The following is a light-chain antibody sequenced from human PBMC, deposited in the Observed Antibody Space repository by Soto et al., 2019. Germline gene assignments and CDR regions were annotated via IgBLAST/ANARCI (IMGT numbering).Light chain of an antibody. V-gene: IGLV1-40*01. J-gene: IGLJ2*01. CDR1: SSNIGAGYD. CDR2: GNS. Sequence: QAVVTQPPSVSGAPGQRVTISCTGSSSNIGAGYDVHWYQQLPGTAPKLLIYGNSNRPSGVPDRFSGSKSGTSASLAITGLEADDEADYYCQSYDSSLSGYVVFGGGPKVTVL. CDR3: QSYDSSLSGYVV.